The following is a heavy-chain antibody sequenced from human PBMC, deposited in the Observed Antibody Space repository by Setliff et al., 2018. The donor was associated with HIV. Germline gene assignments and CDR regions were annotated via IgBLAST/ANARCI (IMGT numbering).Heavy chain of an antibody. CDR1: ADTFTNCL. CDR2: INPDSGDT. CDR3: ARSMVGHSHAFDI. Sequence: GASVKVSCKASADTFTNCLINWVRQAPGQGLEWMGRINPDSGDTKYTQKFEGRVTMTSDTSISTVYMELSSLRSDDTAVYYCARSMVGHSHAFDIWGQGTMVTVSS. V-gene: IGHV1-2*06. J-gene: IGHJ3*02. D-gene: IGHD1-26*01.